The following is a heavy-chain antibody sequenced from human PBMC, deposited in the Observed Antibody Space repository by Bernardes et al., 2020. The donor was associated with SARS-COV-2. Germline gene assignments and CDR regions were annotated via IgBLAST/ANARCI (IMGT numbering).Heavy chain of an antibody. CDR2: VIDSGGYT. CDR1: GFSFSNYA. V-gene: IGHV3-23*01. CDR3: AKGVLPRESPDYFDY. Sequence: GGSLRLSCAASGFSFSNYAMNWVRQAPRKGLEWVSAVIDSGGYTYYADSVKGRFTISRDNSKNTLHLQMNSLRNEDTAVYYCAKGVLPRESPDYFDYWGPGTLVTVSS. J-gene: IGHJ4*02.